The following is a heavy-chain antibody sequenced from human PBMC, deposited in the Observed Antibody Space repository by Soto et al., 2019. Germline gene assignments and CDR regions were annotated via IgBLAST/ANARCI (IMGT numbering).Heavy chain of an antibody. J-gene: IGHJ5*02. CDR2: INHSGST. V-gene: IGHV4-34*01. Sequence: PSETLSLTCAVYGGSFSGYYWSWIRQPPGKGLEWIGEINHSGSTNYNPSLKSRVTISVDTSKNQFSLKLSSVTAADTAVYYCARERRSSSWYLGDWFDPWGQGTLVTVPQ. D-gene: IGHD6-13*01. CDR1: GGSFSGYY. CDR3: ARERRSSSWYLGDWFDP.